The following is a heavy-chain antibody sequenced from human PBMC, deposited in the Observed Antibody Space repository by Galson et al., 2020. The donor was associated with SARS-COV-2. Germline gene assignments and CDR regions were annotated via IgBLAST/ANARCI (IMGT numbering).Heavy chain of an antibody. Sequence: SETLSLTCTVSGGSISSSTYYWGWIRQPPGKGLEWIGSIYYSGSTYYNPSLKSRVTISVDTSKNQFSLKLSSVTAADTAVYYCARAGQWGQQLLWFDPWGQGTLVTVSS. J-gene: IGHJ5*02. D-gene: IGHD6-13*01. CDR2: IYYSGST. CDR3: ARAGQWGQQLLWFDP. CDR1: GGSISSSTYY. V-gene: IGHV4-39*07.